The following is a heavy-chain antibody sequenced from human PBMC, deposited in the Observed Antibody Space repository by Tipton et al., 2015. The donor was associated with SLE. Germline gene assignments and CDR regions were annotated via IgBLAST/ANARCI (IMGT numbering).Heavy chain of an antibody. D-gene: IGHD2-2*01. Sequence: AGLVKPSQTLSLTCAVSGESFNGYFWTWIRQPPGKGLEWIAEIIHSGVTNYNPSLKSRVTISVDTSKNQFSLKLSSVTAADTAVYYCARVAPAEVFDYWGQGTLITVSS. CDR2: IIHSGVT. V-gene: IGHV4-34*12. CDR3: ARVAPAEVFDY. CDR1: GESFNGYF. J-gene: IGHJ4*02.